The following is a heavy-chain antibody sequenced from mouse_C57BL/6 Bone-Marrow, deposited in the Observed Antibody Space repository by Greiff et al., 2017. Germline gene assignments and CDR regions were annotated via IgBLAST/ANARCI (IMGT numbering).Heavy chain of an antibody. CDR1: GYTFTSHG. D-gene: IGHD4-1*01. V-gene: IGHV1-81*01. Sequence: VQLQQSGAELARPGASVKLSCKATGYTFTSHGISWVKQRTGQGLEWIGEIYPRSGNTYYPEKIKGKATLTADKPSRTVYMELRRRTSEDAAVYCCAREDWAFDYWGQGTTLTVSS. J-gene: IGHJ2*01. CDR3: AREDWAFDY. CDR2: IYPRSGNT.